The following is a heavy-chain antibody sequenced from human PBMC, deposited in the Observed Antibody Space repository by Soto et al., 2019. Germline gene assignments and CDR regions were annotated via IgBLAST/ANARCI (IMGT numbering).Heavy chain of an antibody. CDR3: AKDISRIAVAGTVWFDP. Sequence: PGGSLRLSCAASGFTFDDYAMHWVRQAPGKGLEWVSGISWNSGSIGYADSVKGRFTISRDNAKNSLYLQMNSLRAEDTALYYCAKDISRIAVAGTVWFDPWGQGTLVTVSS. D-gene: IGHD6-19*01. J-gene: IGHJ5*02. CDR2: ISWNSGSI. V-gene: IGHV3-9*01. CDR1: GFTFDDYA.